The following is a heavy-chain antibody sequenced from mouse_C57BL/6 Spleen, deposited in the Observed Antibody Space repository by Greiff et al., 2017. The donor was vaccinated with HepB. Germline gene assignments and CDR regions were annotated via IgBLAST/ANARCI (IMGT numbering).Heavy chain of an antibody. J-gene: IGHJ2*01. CDR3: ATTVHFDY. CDR1: GYAFSSSW. Sequence: VQLQQSGPELVKPGASVKISCKASGYAFSSSWMNWVKQRPGKGLEWIGRIYPGDGDTNYNGKFKGKATLTADKSSSTAYMKLSSLTSEDSAVYFCATTVHFDYWGQGTTLTVSS. V-gene: IGHV1-82*01. CDR2: IYPGDGDT. D-gene: IGHD1-1*01.